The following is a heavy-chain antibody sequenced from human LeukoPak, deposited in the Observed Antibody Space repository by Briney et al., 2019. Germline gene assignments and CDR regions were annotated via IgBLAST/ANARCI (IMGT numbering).Heavy chain of an antibody. J-gene: IGHJ4*02. V-gene: IGHV5-51*01. D-gene: IGHD5-18*01. CDR3: ARHSADTAMGFDY. CDR1: GYSFTSYW. Sequence: EESLLISCKGSGYSFTSYWIGCLRQMPGKVVEWMGITYPGDSDSRYCASFQGKVTISADKSIMTAQLQWSSLKASDTAMYYCARHSADTAMGFDYWGQGTLATVAA. CDR2: TYPGDSDS.